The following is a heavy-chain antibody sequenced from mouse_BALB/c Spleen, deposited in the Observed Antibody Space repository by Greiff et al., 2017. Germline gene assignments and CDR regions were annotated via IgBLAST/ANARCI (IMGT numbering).Heavy chain of an antibody. CDR1: GYSITSGYY. CDR2: ISYDGSN. Sequence: DVKLQESGPGLVQPSQSLSLTCSVTGYSITSGYYWNWIRQFPGNKLEWMGYISYDGSNNYNPSLKNRISITRDTSKNQFFLKLNSVTTEDTATYYCARGGSSPWFAYWGQGTLVTVSA. CDR3: ARGGSSPWFAY. J-gene: IGHJ3*01. D-gene: IGHD1-1*01. V-gene: IGHV3-6*02.